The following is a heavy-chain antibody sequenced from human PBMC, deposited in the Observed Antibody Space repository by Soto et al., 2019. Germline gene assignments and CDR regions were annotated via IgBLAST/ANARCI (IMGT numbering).Heavy chain of an antibody. CDR1: GASISSGDYY. CDR2: IFHSGET. J-gene: IGHJ3*01. Sequence: QVQLQESGPGLVKPSETLSLTCTVSGASISSGDYYWSWIRQSTGKGLQWNGYIFHSGETYYTPSLESRLSISNAASNTQFSLNLTSVTAADTAVYFCARSHDVLGAFDVWGPGTVVTVSS. CDR3: ARSHDVLGAFDV. V-gene: IGHV4-30-4*08. D-gene: IGHD3-16*01.